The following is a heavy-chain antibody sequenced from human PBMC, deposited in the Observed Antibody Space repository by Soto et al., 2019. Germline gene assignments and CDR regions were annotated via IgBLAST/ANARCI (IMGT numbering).Heavy chain of an antibody. V-gene: IGHV1-18*01. J-gene: IGHJ6*04. CDR3: AREITPVGSSSWYVVKFYYYGTDG. D-gene: IGHD6-13*01. Sequence: ASVKVSCKASGYTFTSYGISWVRQAPGQGLEWMGWISAYNGNTNYAQKLQGRVTMTTDTSTSTAYMELRSLRSDDTAVYYCAREITPVGSSSWYVVKFYYYGTDGWGNGNTVTVSS. CDR1: GYTFTSYG. CDR2: ISAYNGNT.